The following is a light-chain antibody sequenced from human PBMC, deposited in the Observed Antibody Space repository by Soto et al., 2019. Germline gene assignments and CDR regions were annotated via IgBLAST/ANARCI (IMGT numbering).Light chain of an antibody. Sequence: QSALTQPASVSGSPGQSIAISCTGTSSDVGGFNYVSWYQQHPGKAPKFMIYDVSSRSSGVSDRFSGSKSGNTASLTISGLQAEDEADYYCASYTTSSTYVFGTGTKLTVL. CDR3: ASYTTSSTYV. J-gene: IGLJ1*01. V-gene: IGLV2-14*03. CDR1: SSDVGGFNY. CDR2: DVS.